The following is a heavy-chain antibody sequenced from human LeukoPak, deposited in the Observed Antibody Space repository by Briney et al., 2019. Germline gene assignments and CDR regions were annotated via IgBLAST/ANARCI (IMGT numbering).Heavy chain of an antibody. CDR3: ARRNYDDHGDPFDY. CDR2: ISLSGGST. V-gene: IGHV3-23*01. D-gene: IGHD4-17*01. CDR1: GFTFGSYV. Sequence: GGSLRLSCAASGFTFGSYVMSWVRQAPGKGREWVSDISLSGGSTYYADSVKGRFTISRDNSKNTLYLQLVNLGAEDTAVYYCARRNYDDHGDPFDYWGQGTLVTVSS. J-gene: IGHJ4*02.